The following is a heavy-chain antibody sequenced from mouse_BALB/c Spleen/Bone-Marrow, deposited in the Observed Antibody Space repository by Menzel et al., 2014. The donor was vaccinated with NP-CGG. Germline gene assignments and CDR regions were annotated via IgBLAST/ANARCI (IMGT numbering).Heavy chain of an antibody. CDR3: ARTYSPFALGY. J-gene: IGHJ4*01. CDR2: ISDGGSYT. V-gene: IGHV5-4*02. Sequence: EVQVEGSGGGLVKPGGSLKLSCAASGFTFSDYYMYWVRQTPEKRLEWVATISDGGSYTDYPGSVKGRFTVSRDNAKNNLYLQMSSQKSEDTAMYFCARTYSPFALGYWARGTPFTFTS. D-gene: IGHD2-12*01. CDR1: GFTFSDYY.